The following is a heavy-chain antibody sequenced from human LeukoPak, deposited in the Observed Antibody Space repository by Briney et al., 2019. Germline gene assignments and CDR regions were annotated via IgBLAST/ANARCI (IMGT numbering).Heavy chain of an antibody. CDR3: ARDSPGSGWYTEYFQH. CDR2: ISSSSSYI. D-gene: IGHD6-19*01. V-gene: IGHV3-21*01. J-gene: IGHJ1*01. Sequence: GGSLRLSCAASGFTFSSYSMNWVRQAPGKGLEWVSSISSSSSYIYYADSVKGRFTISRDNAKISLYLQMNSLRAEDTAVYYCARDSPGSGWYTEYFQHWGQGTLVTVSS. CDR1: GFTFSSYS.